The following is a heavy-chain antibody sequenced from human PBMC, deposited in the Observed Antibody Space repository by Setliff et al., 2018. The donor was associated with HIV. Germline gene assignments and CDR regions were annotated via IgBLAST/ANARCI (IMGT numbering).Heavy chain of an antibody. CDR1: GGTFSNYA. Sequence: ASVKVSCKTSGGTFSNYAFSWVRQAPGQGLEWMGWINPNSGGTDYAQKFRGRVTMTRDTSISTAYMGLSRLTSDDTAVYYCARGPNYYDRGSYYDFDYWGEGTLVTVSS. V-gene: IGHV1-2*02. CDR2: INPNSGGT. J-gene: IGHJ4*02. CDR3: ARGPNYYDRGSYYDFDY. D-gene: IGHD3-22*01.